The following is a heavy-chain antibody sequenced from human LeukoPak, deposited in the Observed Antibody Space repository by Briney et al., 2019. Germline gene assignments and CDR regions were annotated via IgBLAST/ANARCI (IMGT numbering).Heavy chain of an antibody. CDR1: GYTFTSYY. Sequence: GASVKVSCKASGYTFTSYYMHWVLQAPGQGLEWMGIINPSGGGTSYAQKFQGRVTMTRDTSTSTVYMELSSLRSEDTAVYYCARFPDIFGVVIIRGRHYEFDYWGQGTLVTVSS. J-gene: IGHJ4*02. D-gene: IGHD3-3*02. CDR2: INPSGGGT. V-gene: IGHV1-46*01. CDR3: ARFPDIFGVVIIRGRHYEFDY.